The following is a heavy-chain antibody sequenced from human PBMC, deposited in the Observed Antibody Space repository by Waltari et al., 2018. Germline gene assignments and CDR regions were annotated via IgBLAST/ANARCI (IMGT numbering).Heavy chain of an antibody. V-gene: IGHV4-59*11. CDR3: ARDSVPTPFGVVTNYYGMDV. Sequence: QVQLQESGPGLVKPSETLSLTCTVSGGSISSHYWSWIRQPPGKGLEWIGYIYYSGSTNYNPSLKSRVTISVDTSKNQFSLKLSSVTAADTAVYYCARDSVPTPFGVVTNYYGMDVWGQGTTVTVSS. CDR2: IYYSGST. J-gene: IGHJ6*02. CDR1: GGSISSHY. D-gene: IGHD3-3*01.